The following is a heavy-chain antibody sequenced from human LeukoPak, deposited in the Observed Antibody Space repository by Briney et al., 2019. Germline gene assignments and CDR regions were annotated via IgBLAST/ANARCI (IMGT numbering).Heavy chain of an antibody. CDR2: ISGSGGFT. CDR1: GFTFSSYG. V-gene: IGHV3-23*01. D-gene: IGHD6-13*01. Sequence: GGSLRLSCAASGFTFSSYGMHWVRQAPGKGLEWVSGISGSGGFTYYADSVKGRFTISRDNSKNTLYLQMNSLRGDDTAVYYCAKGGSSWSEIDYWGQGSLVTVSS. CDR3: AKGGSSWSEIDY. J-gene: IGHJ4*02.